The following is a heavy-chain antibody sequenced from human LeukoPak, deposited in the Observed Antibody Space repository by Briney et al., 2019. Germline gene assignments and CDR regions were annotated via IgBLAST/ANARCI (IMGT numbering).Heavy chain of an antibody. CDR2: IWYDGSNK. CDR1: GFTFSSYG. D-gene: IGHD5-18*01. V-gene: IGHV3-33*01. Sequence: PGRSLRLSCAASGFTFSSYGMHWVRQAPGKGLEWVAVIWYDGSNKYYADSVKGRFTISRDNSKNTLYLQMNSLRAEDTAVYYCARPRVDTAMALYYYGMDVWGQGTTVTVSS. J-gene: IGHJ6*02. CDR3: ARPRVDTAMALYYYGMDV.